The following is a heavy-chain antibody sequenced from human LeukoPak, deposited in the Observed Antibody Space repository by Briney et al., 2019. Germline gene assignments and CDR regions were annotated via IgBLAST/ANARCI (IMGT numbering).Heavy chain of an antibody. V-gene: IGHV4-4*07. CDR2: ISTSGST. CDR1: GGSISSYY. J-gene: IGHJ4*02. D-gene: IGHD6-19*01. Sequence: PSETLSLTCTVSGGSISSYYCTWIRQPAGMGLEWIGRISTSGSTNYNPSLKSRVTMSVDTSKNQFSLKLSSVTAADTGVYYCAGTSANSGPTLDYWGQGTLVTVSS. CDR3: AGTSANSGPTLDY.